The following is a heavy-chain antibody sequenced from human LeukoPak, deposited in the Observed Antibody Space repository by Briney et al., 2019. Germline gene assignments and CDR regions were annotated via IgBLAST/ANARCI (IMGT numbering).Heavy chain of an antibody. D-gene: IGHD1-14*01. CDR3: AAMRYGRDYLYGMDV. CDR2: ISYSGST. V-gene: IGHV4-59*02. Sequence: PSETLSLTCTVSGGSVNSYFWSWIRQPPGKGLEGIGYISYSGSTDSSPSLKSRVTISLDTSKNQFSLKLTSVTAADTAVYYCAAMRYGRDYLYGMDVWGQGTTVTVSS. J-gene: IGHJ6*02. CDR1: GGSVNSYF.